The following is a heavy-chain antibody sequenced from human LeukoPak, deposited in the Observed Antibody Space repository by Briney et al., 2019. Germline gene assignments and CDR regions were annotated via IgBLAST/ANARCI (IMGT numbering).Heavy chain of an antibody. D-gene: IGHD3-22*01. CDR3: ARDGRPYYYDSSGYYDAFDI. J-gene: IGHJ3*02. Sequence: GGSLRLSCAASGFTFDDYGMSWVRQARGKGLEWVCGTNWNGGSTGYADSVKGRFTISRDNAKNSLYLQMNSLRAEDTAVYYCARDGRPYYYDSSGYYDAFDIWGQGTMVTVSS. CDR2: TNWNGGST. V-gene: IGHV3-20*04. CDR1: GFTFDDYG.